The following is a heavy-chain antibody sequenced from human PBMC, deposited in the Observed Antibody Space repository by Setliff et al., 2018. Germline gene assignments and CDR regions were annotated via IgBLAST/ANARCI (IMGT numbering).Heavy chain of an antibody. V-gene: IGHV4-38-2*01. CDR3: GRVGNWNFFDF. CDR2: IHHSGST. Sequence: PSETLSLTFAVSGYSISNIYYWGWIRQPPGKGLEWIATIHHSGSTNYNPSLKSRATISVDTSKNQFSLKVSSVTAADTAVYYCGRVGNWNFFDFWGRGTLVTVSS. CDR1: GYSISNIYY. D-gene: IGHD1-1*01. J-gene: IGHJ4*02.